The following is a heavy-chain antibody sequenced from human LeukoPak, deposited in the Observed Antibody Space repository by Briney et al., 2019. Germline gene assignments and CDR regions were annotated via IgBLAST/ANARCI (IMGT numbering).Heavy chain of an antibody. D-gene: IGHD1-26*01. J-gene: IGHJ4*02. Sequence: ASVKVSCKASGYTFTSSYINWVRQAPGQRREWMGWISAYNGRTNYAQKFQGRVTMTTDSSTSTAYMDLTSLRSDDTAVYYCARGGTYYPCIDYWGQGTLVTVSS. V-gene: IGHV1-18*01. CDR2: ISAYNGRT. CDR1: GYTFTSSY. CDR3: ARGGTYYPCIDY.